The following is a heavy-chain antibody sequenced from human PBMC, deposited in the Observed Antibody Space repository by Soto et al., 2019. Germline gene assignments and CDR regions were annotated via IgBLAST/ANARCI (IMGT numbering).Heavy chain of an antibody. CDR2: INPNSGGT. CDR3: ARAVYYYGSGSRNDDASDI. D-gene: IGHD3-10*01. CDR1: GYTFTGYY. Sequence: ASVKVSCKASGYTFTGYYMHWVRQAPGQGLEWMGWINPNSGGTNYAQKFQGRVTMTRDTSISTAYMELSRLRSDDTAVYYCARAVYYYGSGSRNDDASDIWGQGTMVTVSS. V-gene: IGHV1-2*02. J-gene: IGHJ3*02.